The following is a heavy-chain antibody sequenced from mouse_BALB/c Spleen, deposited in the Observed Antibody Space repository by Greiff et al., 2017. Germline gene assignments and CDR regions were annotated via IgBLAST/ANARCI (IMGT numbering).Heavy chain of an antibody. V-gene: IGHV5-17*02. J-gene: IGHJ3*01. CDR1: GFTFSSFG. Sequence: DVKLVESGGGLVQPGGSRKLSCAASGFTFSSFGMHWVRQAPEKGLEWVAYISSGSSTIYYADTVKGRFTISRDNPKNTLFLQMTSLRSEDTAMYYCARRAYYDYGSCAYWGQGTLVTVSA. CDR2: ISSGSSTI. D-gene: IGHD2-4*01. CDR3: ARRAYYDYGSCAY.